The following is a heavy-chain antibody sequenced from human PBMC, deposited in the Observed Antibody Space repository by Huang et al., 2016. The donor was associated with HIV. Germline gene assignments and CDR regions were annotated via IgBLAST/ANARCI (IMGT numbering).Heavy chain of an antibody. J-gene: IGHJ4*02. CDR3: ARWVRRVPYFDY. D-gene: IGHD3-10*01. Sequence: QVQLQESGPGLVKPSETLSLTCTVSGGSISSHYWSWIRQPPVKGLEWIGFIHYSWNPNYNPSLMSRVTISVDTSKNQFSLKLSSVTAADTAVYYCARWVRRVPYFDYWGQGTLVTVSS. V-gene: IGHV4-59*11. CDR2: IHYSWNP. CDR1: GGSISSHY.